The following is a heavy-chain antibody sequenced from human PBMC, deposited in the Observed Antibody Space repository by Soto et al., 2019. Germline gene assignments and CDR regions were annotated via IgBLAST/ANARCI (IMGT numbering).Heavy chain of an antibody. Sequence: GGSLRLSCAASGFTFSSYGMHWVRQAPGKGLEWVAVIWYDGSNKYYADSVKGRFTISRDNSKNTLYLQMNSLRAEDTAVYYSARGEAGRLPGGYWGQGTLVTVSS. CDR3: ARGEAGRLPGGY. D-gene: IGHD6-25*01. CDR2: IWYDGSNK. V-gene: IGHV3-33*01. J-gene: IGHJ4*02. CDR1: GFTFSSYG.